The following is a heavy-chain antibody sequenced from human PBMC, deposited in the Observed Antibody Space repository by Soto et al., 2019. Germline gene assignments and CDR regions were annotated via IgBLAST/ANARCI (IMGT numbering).Heavy chain of an antibody. D-gene: IGHD3-10*01. J-gene: IGHJ4*02. CDR3: AIRGNQLLWFGEAPSDY. CDR2: ISSSGSTI. CDR1: GLTFSDYY. V-gene: IGHV3-11*01. Sequence: GGSLRLSCAASGLTFSDYYMSWIRQAPGKGLEWVSYISSSGSTIYYADSVKGRFTISRDNAKNSLYLQMNSLRAEDTAVYYCAIRGNQLLWFGEAPSDYWGQGTLVTVSS.